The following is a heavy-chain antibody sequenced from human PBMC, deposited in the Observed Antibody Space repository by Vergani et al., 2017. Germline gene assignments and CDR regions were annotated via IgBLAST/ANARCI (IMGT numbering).Heavy chain of an antibody. J-gene: IGHJ4*02. D-gene: IGHD1-26*01. CDR3: VKDAGSYENFFDS. V-gene: IGHV3-23*01. CDR1: GFTFSTYP. Sequence: EVQLLESGGSLKQPGGSVRLSCEASGFTFSTYPLHWVRQAPGKGLEGVSALTGGGGSTYYADSFKGRFIISRDNSRDTLYLQMNSLRPEDTATYYCVKDAGSYENFFDSWGQGTLVTVSS. CDR2: LTGGGGST.